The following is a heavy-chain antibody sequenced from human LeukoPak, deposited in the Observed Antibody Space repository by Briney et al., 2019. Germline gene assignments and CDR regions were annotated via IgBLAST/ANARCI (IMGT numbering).Heavy chain of an antibody. D-gene: IGHD3-3*01. V-gene: IGHV3-30*02. J-gene: IGHJ4*02. CDR2: IRYDGSNK. Sequence: PGGSLRLSCAASGFTFSRHGMHWVRQAPGKGLEWVAFIRYDGSNKYYADSVKGRFTISRDNSKNTLYLQMNSLRAEDTAVYYCAKDHGTIFGVANPGYFDYWGQGTLVTVSS. CDR1: GFTFSRHG. CDR3: AKDHGTIFGVANPGYFDY.